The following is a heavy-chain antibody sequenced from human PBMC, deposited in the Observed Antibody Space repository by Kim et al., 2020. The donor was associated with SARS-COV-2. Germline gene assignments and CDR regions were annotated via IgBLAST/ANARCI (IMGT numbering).Heavy chain of an antibody. Sequence: GGSLRLSCAASGFTFSSYAMHWVRQAPGKGLEWVAVISYDGSNKYYADSVKGRFTISRDNSKNTLYLQMNSLRAEDTAVYYCARPPSRYRNGGADYWGQGTLVTVSS. CDR2: ISYDGSNK. D-gene: IGHD1-1*01. CDR3: ARPPSRYRNGGADY. J-gene: IGHJ4*02. V-gene: IGHV3-30*04. CDR1: GFTFSSYA.